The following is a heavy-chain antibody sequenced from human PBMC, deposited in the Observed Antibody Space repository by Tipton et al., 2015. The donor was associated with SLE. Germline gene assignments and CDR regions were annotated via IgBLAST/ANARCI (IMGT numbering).Heavy chain of an antibody. CDR2: IYYSGST. J-gene: IGHJ4*02. D-gene: IGHD4-23*01. Sequence: TLSLTCTVSGGSISSSSYYWGWIRQPPGKGLEWIGSIYYSGSTYYNPSLKSRVTISVDTSKNQFSLELSSVTAADTAVHYCARHTDYGGNSDSFDYWGQGTLVTVSS. V-gene: IGHV4-39*01. CDR1: GGSISSSSYY. CDR3: ARHTDYGGNSDSFDY.